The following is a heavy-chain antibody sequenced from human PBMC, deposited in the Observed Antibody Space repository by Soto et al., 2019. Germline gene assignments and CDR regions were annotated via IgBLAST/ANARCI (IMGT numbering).Heavy chain of an antibody. D-gene: IGHD6-13*01. J-gene: IGHJ4*02. CDR2: ISSSGSTI. CDR1: GFTFSSYE. CDR3: ASIAAAGTGY. Sequence: EVEVLESGGGLVQPGGSLRLSCAASGFTFSSYEMNWVRQAPGKGLEWVSYISSSGSTIYYADSVKGRFTISRDNAKNSLYLQMNSLRAEDTAVYYCASIAAAGTGYWGQGTLVTVSS. V-gene: IGHV3-48*03.